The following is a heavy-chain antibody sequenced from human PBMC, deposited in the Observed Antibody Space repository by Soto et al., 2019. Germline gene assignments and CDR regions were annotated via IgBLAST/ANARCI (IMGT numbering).Heavy chain of an antibody. CDR2: ISGSGGST. CDR1: GFTFSSYA. CDR3: ANDKGWGCSGCFFDY. V-gene: IGHV3-23*01. J-gene: IGHJ4*02. D-gene: IGHD6-19*01. Sequence: EVQLLESGGGLVQPGGSLRLSCAASGFTFSSYAMSWVRQAPGKGLEWVSAISGSGGSTYYADSVKGRFTISRDNSKNTLCLQMDSLIAEDTGVYYCANDKGWGCSGCFFDYWGQGTLVTVSS.